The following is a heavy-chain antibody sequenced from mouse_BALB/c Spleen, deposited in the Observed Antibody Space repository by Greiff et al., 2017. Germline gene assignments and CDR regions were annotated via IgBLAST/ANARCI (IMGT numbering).Heavy chain of an antibody. CDR2: IYPGGGYT. CDR3: AREGYYGSSSYAMDY. CDR1: GYTFTNYW. J-gene: IGHJ4*01. Sequence: VQLQQSGAELVRPGTSVKISCKASGYTFTNYWLGWVKQRPGHGLEWIGDIYPGGGYTNYNEKFKGKATLTADTSSSTAYMQLSSLTSEDSAVYFCAREGYYGSSSYAMDYWGQGTSVTVSS. V-gene: IGHV1-63*02. D-gene: IGHD1-1*01.